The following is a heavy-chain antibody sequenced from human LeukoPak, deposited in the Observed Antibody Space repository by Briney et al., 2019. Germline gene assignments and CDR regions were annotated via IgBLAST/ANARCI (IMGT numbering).Heavy chain of an antibody. CDR3: ARVGSGWYREGGEFDY. J-gene: IGHJ4*02. V-gene: IGHV3-33*01. Sequence: AGGSLRLSCAASGFTFSSYGMHWVRQAPGKGLEWVAVIWYDGGNKYYADSVKGRFTISRDNSKNTLYLQMNSLRAEDTAVYYCARVGSGWYREGGEFDYWGQGTLVTVSS. CDR2: IWYDGGNK. D-gene: IGHD6-19*01. CDR1: GFTFSSYG.